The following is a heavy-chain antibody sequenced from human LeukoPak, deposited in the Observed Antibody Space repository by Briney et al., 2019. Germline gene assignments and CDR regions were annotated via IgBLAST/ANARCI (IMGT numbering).Heavy chain of an antibody. V-gene: IGHV3-23*01. J-gene: IGHJ4*02. CDR2: ISGSGGST. CDR1: GFTFSSYA. Sequence: PGGSLRLSCAASGFTFSSYAMSWVRQAPGKGLEWVSAISGSGGSTYYADSVKGRFTISRDNSKNTLYLQMNSLRAEDTAVYYCAREYGYSSGWYYFDYWGQGTLVTVSS. D-gene: IGHD6-19*01. CDR3: AREYGYSSGWYYFDY.